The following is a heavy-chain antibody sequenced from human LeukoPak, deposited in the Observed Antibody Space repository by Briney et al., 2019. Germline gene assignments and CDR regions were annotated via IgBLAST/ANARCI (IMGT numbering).Heavy chain of an antibody. CDR3: ARSAQAGSYYSS. CDR1: GFSFSTYS. CDR2: ISYDGSNK. Sequence: GGSLRLSCAASGFSFSTYSMNWVRQAPGKGLEWVAVISYDGSNKYYVDSVKGRFTISRDNSKNTLYLQMNSLRAEDTAVYYCARSAQAGSYYSSWGQGTLVTVSS. V-gene: IGHV3-30*03. J-gene: IGHJ4*02. D-gene: IGHD3-10*01.